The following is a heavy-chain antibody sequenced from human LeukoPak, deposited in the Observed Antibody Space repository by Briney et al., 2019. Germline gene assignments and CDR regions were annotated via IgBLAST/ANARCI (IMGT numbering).Heavy chain of an antibody. Sequence: SETLSRTCTVSGGSISGHYWSWLRQPPGKGLEWIGYVYSTGSTHYNPSLKSRVTMSLDTSKNQFSLQLLSVTAADTAMYYCARHYDPPSYYSNYFDYWGQGTLITVSS. CDR1: GGSISGHY. CDR2: VYSTGST. CDR3: ARHYDPPSYYSNYFDY. V-gene: IGHV4-59*08. D-gene: IGHD3-22*01. J-gene: IGHJ4*02.